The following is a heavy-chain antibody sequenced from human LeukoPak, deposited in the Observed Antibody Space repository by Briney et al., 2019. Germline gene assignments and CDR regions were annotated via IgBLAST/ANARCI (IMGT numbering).Heavy chain of an antibody. CDR2: IKQDGSEK. J-gene: IGHJ4*02. CDR3: ARGGYYDSSGRNFDY. CDR1: GFTFSTYY. Sequence: GGSLRLSCAVSGFTFSTYYMSWVRQGPGKGLEWVAKIKQDGSEKYYVDSVKGRFTISRDNAKSSLFLQMNSLGAEDTAVYYCARGGYYDSSGRNFDYWGQGTLVTVSS. V-gene: IGHV3-7*05. D-gene: IGHD3-22*01.